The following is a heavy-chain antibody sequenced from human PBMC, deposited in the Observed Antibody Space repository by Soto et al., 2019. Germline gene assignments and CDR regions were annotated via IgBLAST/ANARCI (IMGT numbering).Heavy chain of an antibody. CDR3: ARHDSSGYFDALDI. J-gene: IGHJ3*02. D-gene: IGHD3-22*01. CDR2: INPSGGST. Sequence: GQGLEWMGIINPSGGSTSYAQKFQGRVTMTRDTSTSTVYMELSSLRSEDTAVYYCARHDSSGYFDALDIWGQGTMVTVSS. V-gene: IGHV1-46*01.